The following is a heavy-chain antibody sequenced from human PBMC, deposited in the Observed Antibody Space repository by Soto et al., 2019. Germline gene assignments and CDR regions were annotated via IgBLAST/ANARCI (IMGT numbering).Heavy chain of an antibody. J-gene: IGHJ4*02. CDR3: ARGRRTCTEKTCYTDLDF. V-gene: IGHV1-3*01. Sequence: QVHLVQSGAEVKTPGASVTISCKASGYTFSDYGIHWIRQAPGQRPEWLGWILCLNYRKEYSQKFQGRISLTRDTSASTAYMGLSRLRSEDTAVYYCARGRRTCTEKTCYTDLDFWGQGSLVSVSS. CDR2: ILCLNYRK. D-gene: IGHD2-2*02. CDR1: GYTFSDYG.